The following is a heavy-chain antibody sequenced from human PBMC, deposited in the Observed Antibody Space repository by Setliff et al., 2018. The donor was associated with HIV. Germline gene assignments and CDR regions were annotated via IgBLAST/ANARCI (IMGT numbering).Heavy chain of an antibody. CDR2: VYFSGTA. CDR1: GGSMSGYY. D-gene: IGHD1-26*01. CDR3: ARELMWRGALHYFYYMDV. J-gene: IGHJ6*03. Sequence: SETLSLTCSVSGGSMSGYYWSWIRQPPGNGLEYIGDVYFSGTANYNSSLKSRVTISIDTSRSHFSLRLTSVTAADTAVYYCARELMWRGALHYFYYMDVWGEGTTVTVSS. V-gene: IGHV4-59*12.